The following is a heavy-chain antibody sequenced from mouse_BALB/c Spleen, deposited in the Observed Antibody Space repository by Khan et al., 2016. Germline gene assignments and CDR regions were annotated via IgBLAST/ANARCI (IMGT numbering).Heavy chain of an antibody. V-gene: IGHV1-87*01. CDR3: ARGNSYYDYDY. D-gene: IGHD2-4*01. Sequence: QVQLKQSGAELARPGASVKLSCKASGYTFTSYWMQWVKQRPGQGLEWIGAIYPGDGDTRYTQKFKGKATLTADKSSSTAYMQLSSLASEDSAVYYCARGNSYYDYDYWGQRTTLTVSS. CDR2: IYPGDGDT. CDR1: GYTFTSYW. J-gene: IGHJ2*01.